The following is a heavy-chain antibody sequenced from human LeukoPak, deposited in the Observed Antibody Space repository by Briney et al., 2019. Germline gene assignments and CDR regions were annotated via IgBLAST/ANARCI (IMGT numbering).Heavy chain of an antibody. J-gene: IGHJ6*02. CDR3: ARGRQGYCSSTSCYADRYYGMDV. V-gene: IGHV1-69*13. D-gene: IGHD2-2*01. CDR2: IIPIFATT. Sequence: ASVKVSCKASGGTFSSYAISWVRQAPGQGLEWMGGIIPIFATTNYAQKFQGRVTITVDESTSTAYMELSSLRSEDTAVYYCARGRQGYCSSTSCYADRYYGMDVWGQGTTVTVSS. CDR1: GGTFSSYA.